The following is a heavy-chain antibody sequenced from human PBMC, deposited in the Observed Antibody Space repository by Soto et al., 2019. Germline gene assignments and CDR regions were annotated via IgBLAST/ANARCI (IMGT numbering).Heavy chain of an antibody. CDR3: ARAPSRFDP. Sequence: EVQLVESGGGLVKPGGSLRLSCAASGFTFSSYSMNWVRQAPGKGMEWVSSISSSSSYIYYADSVKCRFTISGDNAKNSLYLQMNSLIAEDTAVYYCARAPSRFDPWGQGTLVTVSS. D-gene: IGHD6-6*01. CDR2: ISSSSSYI. CDR1: GFTFSSYS. J-gene: IGHJ5*02. V-gene: IGHV3-21*01.